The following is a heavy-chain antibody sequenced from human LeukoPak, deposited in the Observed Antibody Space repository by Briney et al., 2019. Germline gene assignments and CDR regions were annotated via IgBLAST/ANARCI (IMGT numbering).Heavy chain of an antibody. V-gene: IGHV1-18*01. Sequence: GASVKVSCKASGYTFTSYYISWVRQAPGQGLEWMGWISAYSGNTNYAQNLQGRVTLTTDTSTSTAYMELRSLRSDDTAVYYCARSKGGITMIVVVNSAFDIWGQGTMVTVSS. J-gene: IGHJ3*02. CDR3: ARSKGGITMIVVVNSAFDI. D-gene: IGHD3-22*01. CDR1: GYTFTSYY. CDR2: ISAYSGNT.